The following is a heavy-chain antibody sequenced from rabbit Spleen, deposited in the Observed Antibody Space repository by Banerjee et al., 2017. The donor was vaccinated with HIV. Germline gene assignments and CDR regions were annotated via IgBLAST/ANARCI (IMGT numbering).Heavy chain of an antibody. J-gene: IGHJ4*01. D-gene: IGHD4-1*01. Sequence: QEQLVESGGGLVQPGGSLKLSCTASGFSFSNKAVMCWVRQAPGKGLEWIACINAITGKAVYASWAKGRFTFSKTSSTTVTLQMTSLTAADTATYFCARGPNNSGDGFVLWGQGT. V-gene: IGHV1S45*01. CDR1: GFSFSNKAV. CDR3: ARGPNNSGDGFVL. CDR2: INAITGKA.